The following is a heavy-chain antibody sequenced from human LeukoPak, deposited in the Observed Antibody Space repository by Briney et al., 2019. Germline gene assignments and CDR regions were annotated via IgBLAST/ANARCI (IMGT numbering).Heavy chain of an antibody. CDR1: GYTFTDYY. D-gene: IGHD3-22*01. J-gene: IGHJ4*02. V-gene: IGHV1-2*02. CDR2: INPNSGGT. CDR3: APTLNYYDSSGYSSPFDY. Sequence: ASVKVSCKASGYTFTDYYMHWVRQAPGQGLEWRGWINPNSGGTNYAQKFQGRVTMTRDTSISTAFMELSSLRSDDTAVYYCAPTLNYYDSSGYSSPFDYWGQGALVTVSS.